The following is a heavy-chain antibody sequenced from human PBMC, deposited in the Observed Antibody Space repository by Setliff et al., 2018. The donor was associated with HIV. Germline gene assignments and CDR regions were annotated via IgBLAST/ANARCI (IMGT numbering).Heavy chain of an antibody. D-gene: IGHD3-22*01. Sequence: SETLSLTCTVSGDSMKSKSYFWGWIRQSPGKGLEWIGAIDYSGTTYYNPSLKSRLTISVDTSKNLFSLRVTSVTAADTAVYYCARGDYYDSNYLDYWGQGTLVTVSS. CDR1: GDSMKSKSYF. CDR3: ARGDYYDSNYLDY. J-gene: IGHJ4*02. V-gene: IGHV4-39*01. CDR2: IDYSGTT.